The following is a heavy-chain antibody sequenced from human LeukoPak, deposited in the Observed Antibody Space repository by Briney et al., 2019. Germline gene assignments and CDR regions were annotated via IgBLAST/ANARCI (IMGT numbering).Heavy chain of an antibody. CDR2: IYYSGST. V-gene: IGHV4-59*01. CDR1: GGPISSYY. J-gene: IGHJ3*01. CDR3: AREGASGGVLV. Sequence: PSETLSLTCTVSGGPISSYYWSWIRQPPGKGLEWIGYIYYSGSTNYNPSLKSRVTISVDTSKNQFSLKLSSVTAADTAVYYCAREGASGGVLVWGQGTMVTVSS. D-gene: IGHD2-15*01.